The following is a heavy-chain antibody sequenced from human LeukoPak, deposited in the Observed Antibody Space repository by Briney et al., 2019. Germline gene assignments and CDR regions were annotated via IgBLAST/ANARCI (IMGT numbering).Heavy chain of an antibody. CDR3: ARAQRLRYRTRGYYYYYMDV. J-gene: IGHJ6*03. V-gene: IGHV1-8*01. D-gene: IGHD3-9*01. CDR2: MNPNSGNT. CDR1: GHTFTSYD. Sequence: ASVKVSCKASGHTFTSYDINWVRQATGQGLEWMGWMNPNSGNTGYAQKFQGRVTMTRNTSISTAYMELSSLRSEDTAVYYCARAQRLRYRTRGYYYYYMDVWGKGTTVTISS.